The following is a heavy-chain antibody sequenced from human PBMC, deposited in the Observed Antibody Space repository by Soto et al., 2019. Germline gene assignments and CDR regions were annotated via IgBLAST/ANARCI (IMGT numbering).Heavy chain of an antibody. J-gene: IGHJ4*02. D-gene: IGHD3-10*01. CDR2: ISTSANRT. CDR1: GFVFSNYA. V-gene: IGHV3-23*01. Sequence: EVQLLESGGGLVQPGGSLRLSCAASGFVFSNYAMNWVRQAPGKGLEWVSSISTSANRTYYGDSVKGRFTISRDNSKNTLYLQMNSLRAEDTAIYYCAKMKDYYDSGLFDFWGQGTLVTVSS. CDR3: AKMKDYYDSGLFDF.